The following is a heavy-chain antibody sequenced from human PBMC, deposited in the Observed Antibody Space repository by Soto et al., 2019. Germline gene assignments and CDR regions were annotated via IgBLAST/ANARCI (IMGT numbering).Heavy chain of an antibody. Sequence: SETLSLTCTVPGGSISSYYWSWIRQPPGKGLEWIGYIYYSGSTNYNPSLKSRVTISVDTSKNQFSLKLSSVTAADTAVYYCARPRVPLRYFDWLSGPDAFDIWGQGTMVT. CDR3: ARPRVPLRYFDWLSGPDAFDI. D-gene: IGHD3-9*01. CDR1: GGSISSYY. J-gene: IGHJ3*02. CDR2: IYYSGST. V-gene: IGHV4-59*08.